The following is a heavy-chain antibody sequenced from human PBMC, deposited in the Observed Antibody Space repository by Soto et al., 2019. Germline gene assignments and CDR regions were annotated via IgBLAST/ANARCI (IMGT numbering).Heavy chain of an antibody. J-gene: IGHJ4*02. D-gene: IGHD6-6*01. V-gene: IGHV3-23*01. CDR2: ISGSGGST. Sequence: GVSLKISCAASGFTFSSYAMSWVRQAPGKGLEWVSAISGSGGSTYYADSVKGRFTISRDNSKNTLYLQMNSLRAEDTAVYYCAKDFEYSSSSGYWGQGTLVTVSS. CDR1: GFTFSSYA. CDR3: AKDFEYSSSSGY.